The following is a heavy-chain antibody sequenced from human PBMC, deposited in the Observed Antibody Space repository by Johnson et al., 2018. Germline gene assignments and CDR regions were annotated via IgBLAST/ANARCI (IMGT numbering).Heavy chain of an antibody. V-gene: IGHV3-23*04. CDR3: WKVSWAVTTQAPDC. Sequence: VQLVQSGGRLVQPGASLRLSCVASGFTFTRHALSWVRQAPGKGLEWVSGIGDRYGTTRDYADSVKGRFIVFRDNSKNTLYLDMDRLRVEDTAVYYCWKVSWAVTTQAPDCWGRGTLVTVSS. CDR1: GFTFTRHA. CDR2: IGDRYGTTR. J-gene: IGHJ4*02. D-gene: IGHD4-17*01.